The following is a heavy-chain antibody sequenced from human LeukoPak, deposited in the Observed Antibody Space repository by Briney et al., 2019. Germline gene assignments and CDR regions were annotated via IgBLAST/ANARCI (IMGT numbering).Heavy chain of an antibody. Sequence: AGGSLRLSCAASGFTFSSYAMSWVRQAPGKGLEWVSAISGSGGSTYYADSVKGRFTISRDNSKNTLYLQMNSLRAEDTAVYYCPKVSALVVAAPLYYFDSWGQGTLVTVSS. D-gene: IGHD2-15*01. CDR2: ISGSGGST. V-gene: IGHV3-23*01. CDR3: PKVSALVVAAPLYYFDS. CDR1: GFTFSSYA. J-gene: IGHJ4*02.